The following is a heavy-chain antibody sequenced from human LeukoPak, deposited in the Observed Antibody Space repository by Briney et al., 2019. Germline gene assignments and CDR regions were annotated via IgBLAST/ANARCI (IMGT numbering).Heavy chain of an antibody. Sequence: PGGSLRLSCAASGFTFSSYWMTWVRQAPGKGLEWVANIKQDGSEKYYVDSVKGRFTISRDNAKNSLYLQMNSLRAEDTAVYYCARDESLGDFWSGYFDAFDIWGQGTMVTVSS. CDR3: ARDESLGDFWSGYFDAFDI. CDR1: GFTFSSYW. D-gene: IGHD3-3*01. V-gene: IGHV3-7*01. J-gene: IGHJ3*02. CDR2: IKQDGSEK.